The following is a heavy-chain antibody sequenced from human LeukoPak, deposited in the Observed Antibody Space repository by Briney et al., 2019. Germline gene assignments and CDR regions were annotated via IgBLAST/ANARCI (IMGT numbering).Heavy chain of an antibody. D-gene: IGHD3-16*01. CDR2: ISGSGSST. Sequence: GGSLRLSCAASGFTFSNYAMSWVRQAPGKGLEWVSPISGSGSSTYYAASVKGRFTISRDNSKNTLHLQTNSLRAEDTAVYYCARHGANYYYYYMDVWGKGTTVTVSS. V-gene: IGHV3-23*01. CDR1: GFTFSNYA. J-gene: IGHJ6*03. CDR3: ARHGANYYYYYMDV.